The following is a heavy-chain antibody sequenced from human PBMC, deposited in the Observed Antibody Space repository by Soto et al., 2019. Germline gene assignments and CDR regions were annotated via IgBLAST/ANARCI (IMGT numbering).Heavy chain of an antibody. D-gene: IGHD1-26*01. J-gene: IGHJ4*02. V-gene: IGHV1-8*01. Sequence: ASVKVSCKASGYTFTSYDMNWVRQATGQGLEWMGWMNPNSGNTGYAQKFQGRVTMTRNTSISTAYMELSSLRSEDTAVYYCAREISGSYRFDYWGQRTLVTVSS. CDR3: AREISGSYRFDY. CDR1: GYTFTSYD. CDR2: MNPNSGNT.